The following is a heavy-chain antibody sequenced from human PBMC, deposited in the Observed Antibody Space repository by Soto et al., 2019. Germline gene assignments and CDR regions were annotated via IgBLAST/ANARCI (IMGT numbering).Heavy chain of an antibody. CDR1: GFTFSSYV. J-gene: IGHJ3*02. Sequence: PGGSLRLSCAASGFTFSSYVMSWVRQAPGKGLEWVSAISGSGGSTYYADSVKGRFTISRDNSKNTLYLQLNSLRAEDTAVYYCAKETMAAADFLAAFDTWGQGTMVTVAS. V-gene: IGHV3-23*01. CDR2: ISGSGGST. D-gene: IGHD6-13*01. CDR3: AKETMAAADFLAAFDT.